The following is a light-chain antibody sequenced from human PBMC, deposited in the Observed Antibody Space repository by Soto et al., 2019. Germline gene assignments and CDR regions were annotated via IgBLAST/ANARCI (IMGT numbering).Light chain of an antibody. CDR2: GAS. CDR3: QQCDDWPRT. V-gene: IGKV3-20*01. Sequence: EIVLTQSPGTLSLSPGERVTLSCRASQSVSSNYLAWYQQKPGQAPRLLIYGASSRATGIPDRFSGSGSGTEFALTISSLQSEDFAVYYCQQCDDWPRTFGQGTKVDIK. CDR1: QSVSSNY. J-gene: IGKJ1*01.